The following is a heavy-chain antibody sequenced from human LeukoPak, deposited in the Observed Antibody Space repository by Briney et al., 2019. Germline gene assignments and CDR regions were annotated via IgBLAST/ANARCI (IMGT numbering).Heavy chain of an antibody. V-gene: IGHV3-15*01. D-gene: IGHD3-3*01. CDR3: TTNLLRFLEWSGKYFDF. Sequence: GGSLRLSCAASGFTFNSAWMSWVRQAPGKGLEWVGRIKLKTNDGTTDYAAPVKGRYTISRDDSKNTLYLQMDSLKTEDTAVYFCTTNLLRFLEWSGKYFDFWGQGTLDSVSS. CDR2: IKLKTNDGTT. CDR1: GFTFNSAW. J-gene: IGHJ4*02.